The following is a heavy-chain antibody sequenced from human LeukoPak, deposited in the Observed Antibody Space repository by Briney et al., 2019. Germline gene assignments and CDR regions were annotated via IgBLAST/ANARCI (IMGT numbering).Heavy chain of an antibody. D-gene: IGHD3-22*01. CDR2: INAGNGNT. J-gene: IGHJ4*02. CDR3: ARDLPLGWDSSGIDY. CDR1: GYTFTSYA. V-gene: IGHV1-3*01. Sequence: ASVKVSCKASGYTFTSYAMHWVRQAPGQRLEWMGWINAGNGNTKYSQKFQGRVTITRDTSASTAYMELSSLRSEDTAVYYCARDLPLGWDSSGIDYWGQGTLVTVSS.